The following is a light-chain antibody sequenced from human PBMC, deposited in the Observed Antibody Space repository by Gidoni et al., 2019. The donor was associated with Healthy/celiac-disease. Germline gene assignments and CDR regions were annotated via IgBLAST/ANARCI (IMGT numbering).Light chain of an antibody. V-gene: IGKV1-9*01. Sequence: DIQLTQSPSFLSASVGDRVTITCRASQGISSYLDWYQQKPGKAPKLLIYAASTLQSGVPSRFSGSGSGTEFTLTISSLQPEDFATYYCQQLNSYGTFGQGTKVEIK. CDR1: QGISSY. J-gene: IGKJ1*01. CDR2: AAS. CDR3: QQLNSYGT.